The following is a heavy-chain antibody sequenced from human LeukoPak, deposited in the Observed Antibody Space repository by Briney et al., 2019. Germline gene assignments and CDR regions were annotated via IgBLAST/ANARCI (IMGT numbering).Heavy chain of an antibody. CDR3: ARGGIPDY. D-gene: IGHD2-21*01. Sequence: SETLSLTCTVSGGSISRGSYFWNWIRQPAGKGLEWIGRFYTSAIPKHNPSLKSRVTISVDTSRNQFSLKLSSVTAADTAVYYCARGGIPDYWGQGILVTVSS. J-gene: IGHJ4*02. CDR1: GGSISRGSYF. CDR2: FYTSAIP. V-gene: IGHV4-61*02.